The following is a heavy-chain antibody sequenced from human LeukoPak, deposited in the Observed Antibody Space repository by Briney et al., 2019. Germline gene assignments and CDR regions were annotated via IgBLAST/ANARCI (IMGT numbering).Heavy chain of an antibody. D-gene: IGHD6-13*01. CDR1: GFTFSSFG. V-gene: IGHV3-30*02. J-gene: IGHJ4*02. Sequence: GGSLRLSCAASGFTFSSFGIHWVRRAPGKGLEWVAFIRFDGSSKYYADSVKGRFTICRDNSKNTLYLQMNSLRVEDTAIYYCARSLSSSRGRGELDYWGQGALVTVSS. CDR2: IRFDGSSK. CDR3: ARSLSSSRGRGELDY.